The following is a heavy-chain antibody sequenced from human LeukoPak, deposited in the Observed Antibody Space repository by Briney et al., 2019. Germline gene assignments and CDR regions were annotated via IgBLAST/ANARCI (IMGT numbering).Heavy chain of an antibody. CDR1: GFTFSRYG. V-gene: IGHV3-30*07. CDR3: VRDGGGGYNQIDY. J-gene: IGHJ4*02. D-gene: IGHD6-25*01. CDR2: VSHDVNEQ. Sequence: GGSLRLSCAASGFTFSRYGMHWVRQAPGKGLECVAVVSHDVNEQYYRDSVKGRFTVSRDNSKSTLYLQMNSLGLEDTAVYYCVRDGGGGYNQIDYWGQGILVTVSS.